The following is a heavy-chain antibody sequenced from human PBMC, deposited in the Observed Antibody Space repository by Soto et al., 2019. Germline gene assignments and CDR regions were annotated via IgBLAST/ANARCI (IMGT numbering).Heavy chain of an antibody. CDR1: GFTFSSYG. D-gene: IGHD6-19*01. CDR2: ISYDGSNK. CDR3: AKEGGYMDPEDI. V-gene: IGHV3-30*18. Sequence: QVQLVESGGGVVQPGRSLRLSCAASGFTFSSYGMHWVRQAPGKGLEWVAVISYDGSNKYYADSVKGRFTISRDNSKNTLYLQMNSLSAEDTAVYYCAKEGGYMDPEDIWGQGTMVTVSS. J-gene: IGHJ3*02.